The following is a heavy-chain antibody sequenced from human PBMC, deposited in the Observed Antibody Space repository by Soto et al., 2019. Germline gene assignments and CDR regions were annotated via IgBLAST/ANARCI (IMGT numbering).Heavy chain of an antibody. CDR2: IYYSGST. D-gene: IGHD2-15*01. V-gene: IGHV4-31*03. Sequence: QVQLQESGPGLVKPSQTLPLTCTVSGGSISSGGYYWSWIRQHPGKGLEWIGYIYYSGSTYYNPSLKSRVTIAVDTSKNQFALKRSSVTAADTAVYYCAAVNGYCSGGRCYSGAFDIWGQGTMVTVSS. J-gene: IGHJ3*02. CDR1: GGSISSGGYY. CDR3: AAVNGYCSGGRCYSGAFDI.